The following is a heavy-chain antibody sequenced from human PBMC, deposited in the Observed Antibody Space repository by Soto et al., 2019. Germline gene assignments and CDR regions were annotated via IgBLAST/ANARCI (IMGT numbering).Heavy chain of an antibody. CDR2: IGTAGDT. D-gene: IGHD3-22*01. CDR3: ARGTHYYDSSGYYP. V-gene: IGHV3-13*01. Sequence: EVQLVESGGGLVQPGGSLRLSCAASGFTFSSYDMHWVRQATGKGLEWVSAIGTAGDTYYPGSVKGRFTISRENAKNSLYLQMNSLRAEDTAVYYCARGTHYYDSSGYYPWGQGTLVTVSS. J-gene: IGHJ5*02. CDR1: GFTFSSYD.